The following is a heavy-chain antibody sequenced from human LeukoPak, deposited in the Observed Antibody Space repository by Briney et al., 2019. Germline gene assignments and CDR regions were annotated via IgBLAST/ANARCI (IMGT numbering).Heavy chain of an antibody. CDR1: GGSISSSDYY. CDR3: ARSVEGYCSGDNCYYYYYYMDV. V-gene: IGHV4-61*05. Sequence: KPSETLSLTCTVSGGSISSSDYYWGWIRQPPGKGLEWIGYIYYSGSTNYNPSLKSRVTISVDTSKNQFSLKLSSVTTADTAVYYCARSVEGYCSGDNCYYYYYYMDVWGKGTTVTVSS. CDR2: IYYSGST. J-gene: IGHJ6*03. D-gene: IGHD2-15*01.